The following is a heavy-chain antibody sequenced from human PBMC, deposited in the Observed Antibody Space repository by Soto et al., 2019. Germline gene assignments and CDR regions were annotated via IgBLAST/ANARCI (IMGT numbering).Heavy chain of an antibody. J-gene: IGHJ6*03. CDR1: GYTFTSYY. Sequence: ASVKVSCKASGYTFTSYYMHWARQAPGQGLEWMGIINPSGGSTSYAQKFQGRVTMTRDTSTSTVYMELSSLRSEDTAVYYCARAPAAIGYYYYYMDVWGKGTTVTVSS. V-gene: IGHV1-46*03. CDR3: ARAPAAIGYYYYYMDV. CDR2: INPSGGST. D-gene: IGHD2-2*01.